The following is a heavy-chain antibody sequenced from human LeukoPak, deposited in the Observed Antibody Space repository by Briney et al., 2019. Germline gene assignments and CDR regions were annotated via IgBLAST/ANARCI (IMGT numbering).Heavy chain of an antibody. D-gene: IGHD1-26*01. CDR1: GFTFSSYS. CDR2: ISTLSGTR. Sequence: GGSLRLSCAASGFTFSSYSMHWVRQAPAKGLEWVSYISTLSGTRYYIDSVKGRFTISRDNAKNSLYLQMDSLRDEDTAVYYCARDHVTGYSGSFEDYWGQGTLVTVSS. J-gene: IGHJ4*02. V-gene: IGHV3-48*02. CDR3: ARDHVTGYSGSFEDY.